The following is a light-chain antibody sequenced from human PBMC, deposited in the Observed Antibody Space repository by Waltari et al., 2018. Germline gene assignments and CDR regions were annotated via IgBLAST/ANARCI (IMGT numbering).Light chain of an antibody. CDR2: DVS. V-gene: IGLV2-23*02. CDR1: STDIGGYNF. J-gene: IGLJ2*01. Sequence: QSALTQPASVSGSPGQSITVSCIGTSTDIGGYNFVPWFQQHPGRAPKRMIYDVSERPLGLSNRFSGAKSGNTASLTISGLQAEDEADYYCFSYAGSNSFAFGGGTRVTVL. CDR3: FSYAGSNSFA.